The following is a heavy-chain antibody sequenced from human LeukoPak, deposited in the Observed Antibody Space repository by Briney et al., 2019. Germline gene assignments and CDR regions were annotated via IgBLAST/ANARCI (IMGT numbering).Heavy chain of an antibody. Sequence: PSETLSLTCTVSGGSISSYYWSWIRQPPGQGLEWIGYIFYSGSTRYNPSLKSRVTISSETSRAKYSLKLTPVTAADTAIYYCPRRLRDYGGNNRYFDLWGRGTPVIVSS. CDR2: IFYSGST. V-gene: IGHV4-59*08. CDR1: GGSISSYY. J-gene: IGHJ2*01. CDR3: PRRLRDYGGNNRYFDL. D-gene: IGHD4-23*01.